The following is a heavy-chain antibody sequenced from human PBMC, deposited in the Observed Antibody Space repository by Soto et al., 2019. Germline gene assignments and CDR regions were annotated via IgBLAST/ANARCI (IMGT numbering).Heavy chain of an antibody. Sequence: SEGSLRRSCAASGFTFSSYDMHWARQATGPGLECVSAIGTAGDPYYPGSVKGRFTISRENAKNSLYLQMNNLRAGDTAVCYCARSQGCDYSFDYWGQGTMVTV. V-gene: IGHV3-13*05. J-gene: IGHJ4*02. CDR1: GFTFSSYD. CDR3: ARSQGCDYSFDY. CDR2: IGTAGDP. D-gene: IGHD4-4*01.